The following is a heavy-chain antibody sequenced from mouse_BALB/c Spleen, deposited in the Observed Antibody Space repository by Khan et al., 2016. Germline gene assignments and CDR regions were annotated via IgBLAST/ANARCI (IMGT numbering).Heavy chain of an antibody. V-gene: IGHV9-3-1*01. CDR2: INTDTGEP. CDR1: GYTFTNYG. Sequence: QIQLVQSGPELKKPGETVKISCKASGYTFTNYGMDWVKQTPGKGLKWMGWINTDTGEPTYPDDFKGRVAFSLETSASTAYLQINNLKNEDTATXFCASREYYRSFAYWGQGTLVTVSA. CDR3: ASREYYRSFAY. J-gene: IGHJ3*01. D-gene: IGHD2-14*01.